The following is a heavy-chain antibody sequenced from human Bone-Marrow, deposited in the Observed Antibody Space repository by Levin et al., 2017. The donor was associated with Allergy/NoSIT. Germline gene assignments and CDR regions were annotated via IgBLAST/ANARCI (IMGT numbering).Heavy chain of an antibody. CDR3: VRESNDYGDYVFDY. D-gene: IGHD4-17*01. CDR2: MYSDGSSA. Sequence: GESLKISCEASGFTFSSYWMHWVGQAPGKGLVWVSRMYSDGSSATYADSVKGRFTISRDNTKNTLYLQMSSLRDEDTAEYYCVRESNDYGDYVFDYWGQGPMVTVSS. J-gene: IGHJ4*02. CDR1: GFTFSSYW. V-gene: IGHV3-74*01.